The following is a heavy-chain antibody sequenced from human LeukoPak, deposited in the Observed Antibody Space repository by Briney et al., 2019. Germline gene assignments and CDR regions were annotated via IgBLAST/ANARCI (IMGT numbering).Heavy chain of an antibody. Sequence: SETLSLTCTASGGSISSYYWSWIRQPPGKGLEWIGYIYYSGSTNYNPSLKSRVTISVDTSKNQFSLKLSSVTAADTAVYYCATLSWDFWSGYEYYFDYWGQGTLVTVSS. D-gene: IGHD3-3*01. CDR2: IYYSGST. CDR1: GGSISSYY. CDR3: ATLSWDFWSGYEYYFDY. V-gene: IGHV4-59*01. J-gene: IGHJ4*02.